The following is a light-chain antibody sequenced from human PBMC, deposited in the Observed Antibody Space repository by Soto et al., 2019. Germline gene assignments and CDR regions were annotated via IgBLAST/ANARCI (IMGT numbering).Light chain of an antibody. CDR1: TSNIGNNY. CDR3: GAWDSGLSGVL. CDR2: DTN. Sequence: QTVVTQPPSVSAAPGQQVTISCSGETSNIGNNYVSWYQQLPGAAPKLLIYDTNNRPSEIPDRFSGSRSGTSATLAITGLQTGDEAVYYCGAWDSGLSGVLFGGGTKLTVL. J-gene: IGLJ2*01. V-gene: IGLV1-51*01.